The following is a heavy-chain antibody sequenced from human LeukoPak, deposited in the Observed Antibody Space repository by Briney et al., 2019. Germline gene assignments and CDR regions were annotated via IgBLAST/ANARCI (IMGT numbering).Heavy chain of an antibody. Sequence: GGSLRLSCAASGFTFSSSWMSWVRQAPGKGLEWGANIKQDGSEKYYVDSVKGRFTISRDNAKISLYLQMHSLRAEDTAVYYCAREGSSTSCYDYWGQGTLVTVSS. CDR1: GFTFSSSW. CDR3: AREGSSTSCYDY. V-gene: IGHV3-7*04. CDR2: IKQDGSEK. D-gene: IGHD2-2*01. J-gene: IGHJ4*02.